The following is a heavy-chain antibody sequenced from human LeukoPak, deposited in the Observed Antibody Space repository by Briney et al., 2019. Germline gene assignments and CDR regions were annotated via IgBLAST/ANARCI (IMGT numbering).Heavy chain of an antibody. CDR3: AKDRIAVAGTLDY. D-gene: IGHD6-19*01. CDR1: GFTFSSYG. CDR2: ISGSGGST. Sequence: GGSLRLSCAASGFTFSSYGMHWVRQAPGKGLEWVSAISGSGGSTYYADSVKGRFTISRDNSKNTLYLQMNSLRAEDTAVYYCAKDRIAVAGTLDYWGQGTLVTVSS. V-gene: IGHV3-23*01. J-gene: IGHJ4*02.